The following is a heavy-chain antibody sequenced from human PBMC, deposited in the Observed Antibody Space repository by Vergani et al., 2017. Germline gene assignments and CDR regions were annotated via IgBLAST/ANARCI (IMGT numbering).Heavy chain of an antibody. D-gene: IGHD3-10*01. V-gene: IGHV1-69*06. CDR3: ARGFEEVRGVIITLGVFRY. CDR2: IIPIFGTA. CDR1: GGTFSSYA. Sequence: QVQLVQSGAEVKKPGSSVKVSCKASGGTFSSYAISWVRQAPGQGLEWMGGIIPIFGTANYAQKFQGRVTITADKSTSTAYMELSSLRSEDTAVYYCARGFEEVRGVIITLGVFRYWSQGTLVTVSS. J-gene: IGHJ4*02.